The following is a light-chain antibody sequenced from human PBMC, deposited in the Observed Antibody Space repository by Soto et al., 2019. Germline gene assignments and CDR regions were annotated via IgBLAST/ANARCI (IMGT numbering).Light chain of an antibody. CDR2: GAS. V-gene: IGKV1-5*01. Sequence: DNQMTQSPSTLSASVGDRVTITCRASQSISSWLAWYQQKPGKAPKLLIYGASSLESGVPSRFSGSGSGTEFTLTINSLQPDDFATYYCQQYNLYWTFGQGTKVEIK. CDR3: QQYNLYWT. J-gene: IGKJ1*01. CDR1: QSISSW.